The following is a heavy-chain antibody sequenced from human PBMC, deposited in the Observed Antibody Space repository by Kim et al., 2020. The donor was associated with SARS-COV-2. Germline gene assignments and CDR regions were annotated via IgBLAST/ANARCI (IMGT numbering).Heavy chain of an antibody. CDR2: YN. J-gene: IGHJ4*02. Sequence: YNDYAVSVKSRISINADTAKNQFTLQLNSVTPEDTAVYYCARGGIVATIIWGQGTQVTVSS. D-gene: IGHD5-12*01. V-gene: IGHV6-1*01. CDR3: ARGGIVATII.